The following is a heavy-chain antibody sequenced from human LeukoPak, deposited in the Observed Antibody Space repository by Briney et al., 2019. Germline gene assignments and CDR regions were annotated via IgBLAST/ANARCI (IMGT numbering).Heavy chain of an antibody. J-gene: IGHJ6*02. CDR2: ISSSSRTI. V-gene: IGHV3-48*01. Sequence: GGSLRLSCAASGFTFSTYDMNWVRQAPGKGLEWVSYISSSSRTISYVDSVKGRFTISRDDAKNSLYLQMNSLRAEDTAVYYCARLRYYAMDVWGQGTTVTASS. CDR1: GFTFSTYD. CDR3: ARLRYYAMDV.